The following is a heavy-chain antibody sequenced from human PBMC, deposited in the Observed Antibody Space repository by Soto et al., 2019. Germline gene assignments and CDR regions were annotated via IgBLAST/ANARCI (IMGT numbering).Heavy chain of an antibody. CDR3: AKRKGLRFLEWTYFDY. CDR2: ISGSGGNT. D-gene: IGHD3-3*01. V-gene: IGHV3-23*01. Sequence: EVQLLESGGGLVQPGGSLRLSCAASGFTFSSYAMSWVRQAPGKGLEWVSAISGSGGNTYYADSVKGRFTISRDNSKNTLYLQMNSLRAEDTAVYYCAKRKGLRFLEWTYFDYWGQGTLVTVSS. CDR1: GFTFSSYA. J-gene: IGHJ4*02.